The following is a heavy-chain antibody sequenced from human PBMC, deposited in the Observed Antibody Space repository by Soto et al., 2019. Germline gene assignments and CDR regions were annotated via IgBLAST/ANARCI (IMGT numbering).Heavy chain of an antibody. CDR3: ARVRVGDYGYFDY. CDR1: GFTFSSYA. D-gene: IGHD4-17*01. CDR2: ISYDGSNK. Sequence: QVQLVESGGGVVQPGRSLRLSCADSGFTFSSYAMHWVRQAPGKGLEWVAVISYDGSNKYYADSVKGRFTISRDNSKNTLYLQMNSLRAEDTAVYYCARVRVGDYGYFDYWGQGTLVTVSS. V-gene: IGHV3-30-3*01. J-gene: IGHJ4*02.